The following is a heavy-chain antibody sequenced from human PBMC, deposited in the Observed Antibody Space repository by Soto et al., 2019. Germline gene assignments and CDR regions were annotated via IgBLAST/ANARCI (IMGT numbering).Heavy chain of an antibody. D-gene: IGHD5-12*01. CDR2: IYYSGST. CDR1: GGSVSSGSYY. CDR3: VRGAPSGYDPYFDY. J-gene: IGHJ4*02. Sequence: ASETLSLTCTVSGGSVSSGSYYWSWIRQPPGKGLEWIGYIYYSGSTNYNPSLKSRVTISVDTSKNQFSLKLSSVTAADTAVYYCVRGAPSGYDPYFDYWGQGTLVTVSS. V-gene: IGHV4-61*01.